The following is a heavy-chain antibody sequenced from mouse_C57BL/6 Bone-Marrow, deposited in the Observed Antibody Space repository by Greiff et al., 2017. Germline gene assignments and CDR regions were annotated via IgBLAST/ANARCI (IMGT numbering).Heavy chain of an antibody. CDR1: GFTFSSYG. CDR2: ISSGGRYT. J-gene: IGHJ3*01. V-gene: IGHV5-6*01. Sequence: EVQLVESGGDLVKPGGSLTLSCAASGFTFSSYGMSWVRPTPDKRLEWVATISSGGRYTYYPDSVKGRFTISRDNAKNNLYLQMSSLKSEDTAMYYCARRGNGDFAYWGQGTLVTVSA. CDR3: ARRGNGDFAY.